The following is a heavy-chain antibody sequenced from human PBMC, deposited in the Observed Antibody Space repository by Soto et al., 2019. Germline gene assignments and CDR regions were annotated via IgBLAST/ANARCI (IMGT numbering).Heavy chain of an antibody. D-gene: IGHD5-18*01. J-gene: IGHJ4*02. CDR2: ISYDGSNT. CDR3: ARDSETNGYSYDYFDY. CDR1: GFTFRTYA. V-gene: IGHV3-30*04. Sequence: GGSLRLSCAASGFTFRTYAMHWVRQAPGKGLEWVAVISYDGSNTHYADSVKGRFTISRDSSKNTLYLQMNSLRTEDSAVYYCARDSETNGYSYDYFDYWGQGTLVTVSS.